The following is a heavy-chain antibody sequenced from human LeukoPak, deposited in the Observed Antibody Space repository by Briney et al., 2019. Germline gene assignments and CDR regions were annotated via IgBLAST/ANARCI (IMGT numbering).Heavy chain of an antibody. CDR3: ARIRDGYNDAYDI. J-gene: IGHJ3*02. CDR1: GYTFTKSY. CDR2: INPGGDNT. D-gene: IGHD5-24*01. V-gene: IGHV1-46*01. Sequence: ASVKVSCKASGYTFTKSYIHWVRQAPGQRLEWMGLINPGGDNTNYAQNFQGRVTMTSDTSARTVYMELSSLRSEGTAIYYCARIRDGYNDAYDIWGQGTVVTVPS.